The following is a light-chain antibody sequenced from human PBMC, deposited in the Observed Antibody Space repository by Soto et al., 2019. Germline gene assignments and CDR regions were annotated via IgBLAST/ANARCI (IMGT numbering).Light chain of an antibody. V-gene: IGKV3-20*01. Sequence: EIVLTQSPGTLSLSPGERATLSCRASQSVNSSYLAWYQQKPGQAPRLLIYGASSRATGIPDRFSGSGSATSFTLTISRLEPQDFAMYYCHQYGSSPLTFGGGTKVEIK. CDR2: GAS. J-gene: IGKJ4*01. CDR3: HQYGSSPLT. CDR1: QSVNSSY.